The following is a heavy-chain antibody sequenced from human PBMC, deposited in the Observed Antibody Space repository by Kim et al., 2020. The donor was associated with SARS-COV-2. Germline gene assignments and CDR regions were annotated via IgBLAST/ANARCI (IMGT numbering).Heavy chain of an antibody. V-gene: IGHV3-7*01. Sequence: GGSLRLSCAASGFTFSSYWMSWVRQSPGKGLEWVANIKQDGSEKYYVDSVKGRFTISRDNAKNSLYLQMNSLRAEDTAVYYCARDQGVHPPQPFSPSSPVRIPRRIRAAWPLAASHRTSFQ. CDR3: ARDQGVHPPQPFSPSSPVRIPRRIRAAWPLAASHRTSFQ. CDR2: IKQDGSEK. D-gene: IGHD6-25*01. CDR1: GFTFSSYW. J-gene: IGHJ1*01.